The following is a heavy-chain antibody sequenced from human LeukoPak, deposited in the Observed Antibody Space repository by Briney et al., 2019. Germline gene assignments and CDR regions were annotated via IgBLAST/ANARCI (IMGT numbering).Heavy chain of an antibody. Sequence: GGSLRLSCAASGFTFSSYAMSWVRQAPGNGLEWVSAISGSGGSTYYADSVKGRFTISRDNSKNTLYLQMNGLRAEDTAVYYCAKMEYSSGWYIDYWGQGTLVTVSS. CDR3: AKMEYSSGWYIDY. CDR2: ISGSGGST. J-gene: IGHJ4*02. V-gene: IGHV3-23*01. D-gene: IGHD6-19*01. CDR1: GFTFSSYA.